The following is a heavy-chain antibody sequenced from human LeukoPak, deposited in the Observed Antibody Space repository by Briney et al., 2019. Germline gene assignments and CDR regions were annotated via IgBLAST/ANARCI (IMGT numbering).Heavy chain of an antibody. Sequence: ASVKVSCKASGYTFTSYGISWVRQAPGQGLEWMGWISAYNGNTNYAQKVNGRVTMTADTSTSTAYMELRSLTSDDTGVYFCARGDPTSTSHWGQGTLVTVSS. J-gene: IGHJ4*02. CDR2: ISAYNGNT. CDR1: GYTFTSYG. V-gene: IGHV1-18*01. D-gene: IGHD2-21*02. CDR3: ARGDPTSTSH.